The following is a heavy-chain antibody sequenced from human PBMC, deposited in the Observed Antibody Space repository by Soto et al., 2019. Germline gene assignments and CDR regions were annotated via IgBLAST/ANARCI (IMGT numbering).Heavy chain of an antibody. CDR3: ARPHRYYYDSSGQSAWFDP. CDR2: IIPIFGTA. V-gene: IGHV1-69*12. D-gene: IGHD3-22*01. Sequence: QVQLVQSGAAVKKPGSSVKVSCKASGGTFSSYAISWVRQAPGQGLEWMGGIIPIFGTANYAQKFQGRVTITADESTSKAYMELSSLRSEDTAVYYCARPHRYYYDSSGQSAWFDPWGQGTLVTVSS. CDR1: GGTFSSYA. J-gene: IGHJ5*02.